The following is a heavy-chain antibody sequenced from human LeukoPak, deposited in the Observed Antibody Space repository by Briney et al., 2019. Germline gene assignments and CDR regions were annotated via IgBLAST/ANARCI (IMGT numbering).Heavy chain of an antibody. J-gene: IGHJ3*02. V-gene: IGHV4-59*01. CDR2: IHYSGST. D-gene: IGHD3-10*01. CDR3: ARPYYYGSGSYYEAFDI. Sequence: SETLSLTCTVSGGSISSYYWSWIRQPPGKGLEWIGYIHYSGSTNYNPSLKSRVTISVDTSKNQFSLKLSSVTAADTAVYYCARPYYYGSGSYYEAFDIWGQGTMVTVSS. CDR1: GGSISSYY.